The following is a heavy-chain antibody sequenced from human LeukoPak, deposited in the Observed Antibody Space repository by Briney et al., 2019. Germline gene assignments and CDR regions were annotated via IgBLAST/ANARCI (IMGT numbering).Heavy chain of an antibody. CDR3: ARRTLNYYDSSGYFSYYYMDV. CDR2: INPSGGST. Sequence: ASVKVSCKASGYTFTSYYMHWVRQAPRQGLEWMGIINPSGGSTSYAQKFQGRVTMTRDTSTSTVYMELSSLRSEDTAVYYCARRTLNYYDSSGYFSYYYMDVWGKGTTVTVSS. J-gene: IGHJ6*03. V-gene: IGHV1-46*01. CDR1: GYTFTSYY. D-gene: IGHD3-22*01.